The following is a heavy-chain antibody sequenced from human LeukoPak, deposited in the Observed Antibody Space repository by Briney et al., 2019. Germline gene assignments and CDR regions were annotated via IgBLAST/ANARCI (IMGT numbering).Heavy chain of an antibody. V-gene: IGHV4-61*02. D-gene: IGHD6-13*01. Sequence: PSETLSLTCTVSGGSISSGSYYWSWIRQPAGKGLEWIGRIYTSGSTNYNPSLKSRVTISVDTSKNQFSLKLSSVTAADTAVYYCAGGRRAAAGSVDYWGQGTLVTVSS. CDR2: IYTSGST. CDR1: GGSISSGSYY. CDR3: AGGRRAAAGSVDY. J-gene: IGHJ4*02.